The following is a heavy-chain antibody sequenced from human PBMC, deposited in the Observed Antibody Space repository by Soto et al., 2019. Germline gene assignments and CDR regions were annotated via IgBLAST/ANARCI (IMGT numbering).Heavy chain of an antibody. Sequence: SETLSLTCTVSGGSISSSSYYWGWIRQPPGKGLEWIGSIYYSGSTYYNPSLKSRVTISVDTSKNQFSLKLSSVTAADTAVYYCARRSSGYGEEDWFDPWGQGTLVTVSS. J-gene: IGHJ5*02. CDR3: ARRSSGYGEEDWFDP. CDR2: IYYSGST. D-gene: IGHD5-12*01. V-gene: IGHV4-39*01. CDR1: GGSISSSSYY.